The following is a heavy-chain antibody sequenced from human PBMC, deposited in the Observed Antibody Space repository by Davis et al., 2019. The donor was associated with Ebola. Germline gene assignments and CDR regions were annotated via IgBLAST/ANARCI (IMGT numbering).Heavy chain of an antibody. J-gene: IGHJ6*04. Sequence: GGSLRLSCAASGFTFDDYAMHWVRHAPGKGLEWVSGISWNSGSIGYADSVKGRFTISRDNAKNSLYLQMNSLRAEDTALYYCAKDKAIYYGSGSYYNVPPYYYYGMDVWGKGTTVTVSS. CDR1: GFTFDDYA. CDR2: ISWNSGSI. V-gene: IGHV3-9*01. D-gene: IGHD3-10*01. CDR3: AKDKAIYYGSGSYYNVPPYYYYGMDV.